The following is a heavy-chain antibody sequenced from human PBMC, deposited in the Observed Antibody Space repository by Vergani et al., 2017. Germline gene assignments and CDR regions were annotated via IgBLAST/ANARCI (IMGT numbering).Heavy chain of an antibody. J-gene: IGHJ6*02. CDR3: AREDSGSYSVDGMDV. Sequence: QVQLVQSGAEVKKPGASVKVSCKASGYTFTGYYMHWVRQAPGQGLEWMGLINPNSGGTNYAQKFQGRVTMTRDTSISTAYMELSRLRSDDTAVYYCAREDSGSYSVDGMDVWGQGTTVTVSS. D-gene: IGHD1-26*01. V-gene: IGHV1-2*02. CDR2: INPNSGGT. CDR1: GYTFTGYY.